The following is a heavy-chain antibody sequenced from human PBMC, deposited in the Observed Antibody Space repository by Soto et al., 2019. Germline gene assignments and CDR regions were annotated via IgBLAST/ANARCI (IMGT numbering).Heavy chain of an antibody. CDR1: GYTFTSYG. J-gene: IGHJ4*02. D-gene: IGHD2-8*02. CDR2: ISAYNSNT. CDR3: ARYFFDSTGYFDY. Sequence: ASVKVSCKASGYTFTSYGISWVRQAPGQGLECMGWISAYNSNTKVSERFQGRVTMTRDTSANTAYLELSSLTSEDTAVYYCARYFFDSTGYFDYWGQGTPVTVSS. V-gene: IGHV1-18*01.